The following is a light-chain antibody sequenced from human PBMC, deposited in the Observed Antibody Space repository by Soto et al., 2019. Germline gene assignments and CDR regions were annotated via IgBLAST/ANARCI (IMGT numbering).Light chain of an antibody. J-gene: IGKJ3*01. CDR2: AAF. Sequence: DIQMTQSPSSLSASVGDRVTITCRASQGISNDLGWYQQKPGKAPKRLIYAAFILQTGVPPRFSGSGSGTEFTLTISSLQAEDYATYFCLNHKTYPLTFGPGTKLDIK. V-gene: IGKV1-17*01. CDR3: LNHKTYPLT. CDR1: QGISND.